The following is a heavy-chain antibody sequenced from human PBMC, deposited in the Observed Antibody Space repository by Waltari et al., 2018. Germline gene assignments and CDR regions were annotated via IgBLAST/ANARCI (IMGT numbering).Heavy chain of an antibody. J-gene: IGHJ4*01. V-gene: IGHV3-43*01. CDR2: ISWDGGDT. CDR1: GFVFDEFT. D-gene: IGHD5-12*01. CDR3: ATSDYAGKGDY. Sequence: EVNLVESGGAVVQPGGSLRLSCTASGFVFDEFTMQWVRQVPGSGLQWVALISWDGGDTYYADSVKGRFTISRDNSRNSLYLEMKTLTLEDTALYYCATSDYAGKGDYWGLGTLVTISS.